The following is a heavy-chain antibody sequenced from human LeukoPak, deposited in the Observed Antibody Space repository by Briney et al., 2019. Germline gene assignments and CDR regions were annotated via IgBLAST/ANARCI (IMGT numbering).Heavy chain of an antibody. Sequence: SETLSLTCTVSGGSISSYYWSWIRQPPGKGLEWIGYIYYSGSTNYNPSLKSRVTISVDTSKNQFSLKLSSVTAADTAVYYCASVRKGDYWGQGTLVTVSS. CDR1: GGSISSYY. CDR3: ASVRKGDY. V-gene: IGHV4-59*12. CDR2: IYYSGST. D-gene: IGHD6-6*01. J-gene: IGHJ4*02.